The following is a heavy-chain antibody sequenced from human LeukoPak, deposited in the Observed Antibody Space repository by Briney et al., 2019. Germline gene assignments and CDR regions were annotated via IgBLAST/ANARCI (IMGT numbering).Heavy chain of an antibody. CDR2: ISGSGGST. V-gene: IGHV3-23*01. J-gene: IGHJ4*02. Sequence: GGSLRLSCAASGFTLSSYAMSWVRQAPGKGLEGVSAISGSGGSTYYADSVKGGFTISRDNSKNTLYMQMNSLRAEDTAVYYCAKGFVWGSYRYGFYFDYWVQGTLVTVSS. CDR3: AKGFVWGSYRYGFYFDY. CDR1: GFTLSSYA. D-gene: IGHD3-16*02.